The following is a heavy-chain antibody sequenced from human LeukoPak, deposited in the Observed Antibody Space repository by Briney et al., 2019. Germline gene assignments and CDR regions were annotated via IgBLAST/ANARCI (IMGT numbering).Heavy chain of an antibody. CDR1: EFTFSSYA. CDR2: ISSHGGSI. CDR3: ASSSDYSYYYLEV. V-gene: IGHV3-64*01. Sequence: GGSLRLSCAASEFTFSSYAMHWVRQAPGKGLEYVSTISSHGGSIFYANSVKGRFTISRDNSKNTLFLQMGSLSAEDMAVYYCASSSDYSYYYLEVWGKETTVTVSS. J-gene: IGHJ6*03.